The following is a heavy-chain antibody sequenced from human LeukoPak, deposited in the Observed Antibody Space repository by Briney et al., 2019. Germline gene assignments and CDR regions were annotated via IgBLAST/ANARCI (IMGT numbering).Heavy chain of an antibody. CDR1: GFTFSSYW. V-gene: IGHV3-74*01. CDR2: INSDGSST. CDR3: ARVWVDCSSTSCYLNYFDY. D-gene: IGHD2-2*01. Sequence: GGPLRLSCAASGFTFSSYWMHWVRQAPGKGLVWVSRINSDGSSTSYADSVKGRFTISRDNAKNTLYLQMNSLRAEDTAVYYCARVWVDCSSTSCYLNYFDYWGQGTLVTVSS. J-gene: IGHJ4*02.